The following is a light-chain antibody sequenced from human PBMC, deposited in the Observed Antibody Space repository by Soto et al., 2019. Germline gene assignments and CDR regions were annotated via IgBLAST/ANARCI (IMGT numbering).Light chain of an antibody. Sequence: IHLTQSPSSLSASVGYRVTITCQASQDISKYLNWYPQKTGKAPKLLIYDASNLETGVPSRFSGSGSGTDCTFTISSLQPEDIETYYCQQYDNLPRTFGQGTKVDIK. J-gene: IGKJ1*01. V-gene: IGKV1-33*01. CDR3: QQYDNLPRT. CDR2: DAS. CDR1: QDISKY.